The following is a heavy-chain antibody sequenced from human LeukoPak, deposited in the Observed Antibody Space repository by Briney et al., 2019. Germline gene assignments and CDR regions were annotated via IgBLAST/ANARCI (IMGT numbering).Heavy chain of an antibody. CDR2: IYYSGST. D-gene: IGHD3-10*01. V-gene: IGHV4-39*07. CDR3: ARDGSYNSGTYPFDY. J-gene: IGHJ4*02. CDR1: GGSISNGFHY. Sequence: SETLSLTCSVSGGSISNGFHYWAWIRQPPGKGLEWIGSIYYSGSTYYNPSLSGRVAISVDPYKNHFFLRLTSVTAADTAIYYCARDGSYNSGTYPFDYWGQGTLVPVSS.